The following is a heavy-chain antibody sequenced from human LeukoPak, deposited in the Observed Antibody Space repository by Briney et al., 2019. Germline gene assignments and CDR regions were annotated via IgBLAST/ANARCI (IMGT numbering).Heavy chain of an antibody. J-gene: IGHJ3*02. V-gene: IGHV3-30*04. CDR1: GFTFRNYA. CDR2: ISYAGSNE. CDR3: ARGDFRWEMATTIAFDI. Sequence: SGGSLRLSCAPSGFTFRNYAMHWVRQAPGKGLEWVAVISYAGSNEHYADSVKGRFTISRDNSKNTLFLQMNSLRAEDTAVYYCARGDFRWEMATTIAFDIWGQGTMVTVSS. D-gene: IGHD5-24*01.